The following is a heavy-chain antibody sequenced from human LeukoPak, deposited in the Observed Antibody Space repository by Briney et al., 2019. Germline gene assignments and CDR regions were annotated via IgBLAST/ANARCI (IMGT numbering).Heavy chain of an antibody. Sequence: HPGGSLRVSCVASGFTFGNYWMSWVRQAPGKGLEFVGNIEDDGDQKNYVDSVKGRFTISRDNVKNSLYLQMNSLRVEDTAVYYCAREIIRGQSDFDYWGQGVLVTVSS. V-gene: IGHV3-7*01. J-gene: IGHJ4*02. CDR1: GFTFGNYW. CDR2: IEDDGDQK. CDR3: AREIIRGQSDFDY. D-gene: IGHD5-12*01.